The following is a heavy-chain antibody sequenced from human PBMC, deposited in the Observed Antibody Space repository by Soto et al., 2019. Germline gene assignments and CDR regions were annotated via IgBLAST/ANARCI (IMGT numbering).Heavy chain of an antibody. V-gene: IGHV1-46*03. Sequence: GASVKVSCKASGYTFTSYGISWVRQAPGQGLEWMGIINPSGGSTSYAQKFQGRVTMTRDTSTSTVYMELSSLRSEDTAVYYCARGNCHEGGDCLPHYAYWGQGTLVTVSS. J-gene: IGHJ4*02. CDR1: GYTFTSYG. D-gene: IGHD2-21*02. CDR3: ARGNCHEGGDCLPHYAY. CDR2: INPSGGST.